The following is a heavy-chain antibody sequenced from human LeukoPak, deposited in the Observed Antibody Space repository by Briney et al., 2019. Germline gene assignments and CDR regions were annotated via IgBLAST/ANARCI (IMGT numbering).Heavy chain of an antibody. V-gene: IGHV1-69*04. D-gene: IGHD5-24*01. CDR2: IIPILGIA. Sequence: SVKVSCKASGGTFSNYAISWVRQAPGQGLEWMGRIIPILGIANYAQKFQGRVTITADKSTSTAYMELSSLRSEDTAVYYCASGSLGDGYGVGDYYQYMDVWGKGTTVTVSS. CDR3: ASGSLGDGYGVGDYYQYMDV. CDR1: GGTFSNYA. J-gene: IGHJ6*03.